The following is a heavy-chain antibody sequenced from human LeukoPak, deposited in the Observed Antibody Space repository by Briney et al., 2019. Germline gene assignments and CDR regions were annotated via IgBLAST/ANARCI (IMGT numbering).Heavy chain of an antibody. D-gene: IGHD3-9*01. CDR3: EDDIRDSFER. J-gene: IGHJ4*02. V-gene: IGHV1-18*01. Sequence: ASVKVSCKASGYTFTSNGISWVRQAPGQGLEWMGWISTSKGNTNYAQKFQGRVTMTRDTSTSTAYMDLRGLRSDDTAFYHCEDDIRDSFERWGQGSLVTVSS. CDR1: GYTFTSNG. CDR2: ISTSKGNT.